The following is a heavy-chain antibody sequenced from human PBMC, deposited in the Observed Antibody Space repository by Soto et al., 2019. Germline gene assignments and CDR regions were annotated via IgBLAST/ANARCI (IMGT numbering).Heavy chain of an antibody. CDR2: ISSSSSYI. CDR1: GFTFSSYS. V-gene: IGHV3-21*01. J-gene: IGHJ4*02. Sequence: GGSLRLSCAASGFTFSSYSMNWVRQAPGKGLEWVSSISSSSSYIYYADSVKGRFTISRDNAKNSLYLQMNSLRAEETAVYYCARGTPSSYYFDYWGQGTLVTVSS. CDR3: ARGTPSSYYFDY.